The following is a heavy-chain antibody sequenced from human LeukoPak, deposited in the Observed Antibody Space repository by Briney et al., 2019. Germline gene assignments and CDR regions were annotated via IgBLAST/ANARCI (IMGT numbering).Heavy chain of an antibody. J-gene: IGHJ4*02. V-gene: IGHV3-23*01. CDR3: ARGPGAGHSHFDH. CDR1: GFTFSSYA. CDR2: IRASARGT. Sequence: GGSLRLSCAASGFTFSSYAMRWVRQPPRKGLEGVSGIRASARGTYYAGSVKGRVTISRDKSKNELCLQMNSLRADDTALYYCARGPGAGHSHFDHWGQGTLVTVS. D-gene: IGHD3-16*01.